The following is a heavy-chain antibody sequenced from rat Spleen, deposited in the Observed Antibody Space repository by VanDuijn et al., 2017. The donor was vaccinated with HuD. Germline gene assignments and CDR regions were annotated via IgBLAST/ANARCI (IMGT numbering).Heavy chain of an antibody. D-gene: IGHD3-7*01. CDR3: TNEKYYYVMDA. V-gene: IGHV5-29*01. CDR2: ISYDGIST. J-gene: IGHJ4*01. CDR1: GFNFNDYW. Sequence: EVKLVESGGGLVQPGRSLKLSCAASGFNFNDYWMDWVRQAPGKGLEWVATISYDGISTYYPDSVKGRFTISRDNAKSTLYLQMNSLRSEDTATYYCTNEKYYYVMDAWGQGASVTVSS.